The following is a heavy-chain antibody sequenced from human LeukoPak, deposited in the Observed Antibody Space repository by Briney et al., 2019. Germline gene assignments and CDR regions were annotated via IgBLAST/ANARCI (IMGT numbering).Heavy chain of an antibody. CDR1: GYTFTSYD. CDR2: MNPNSGNT. Sequence: ASVKVSCKASGYTFTSYDINWVRQATGQGLEWMGWMNPNSGNTLYAQKFQGRVTMTRDMSTTTDYMELSSLRSEDTAVYYCARDLVAGTGNWFDPWGQGTLVTVSS. CDR3: ARDLVAGTGNWFDP. D-gene: IGHD6-19*01. V-gene: IGHV1-8*01. J-gene: IGHJ5*02.